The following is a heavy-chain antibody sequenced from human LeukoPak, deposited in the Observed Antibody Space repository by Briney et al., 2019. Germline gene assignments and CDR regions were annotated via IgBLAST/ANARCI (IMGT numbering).Heavy chain of an antibody. D-gene: IGHD1-26*01. CDR3: ARASGSYSYYYYYYMDV. Sequence: SETLSLTCTVSGGSISSSSYYWGWLRQPPGKGLEWIGSIYYSGSTYYNPSLKSLVTISVDTSKNQFSLKLSSVTAADTAVYYCARASGSYSYYYYYYMDVWGKGTTVTVSS. CDR1: GGSISSSSYY. J-gene: IGHJ6*03. CDR2: IYYSGST. V-gene: IGHV4-39*07.